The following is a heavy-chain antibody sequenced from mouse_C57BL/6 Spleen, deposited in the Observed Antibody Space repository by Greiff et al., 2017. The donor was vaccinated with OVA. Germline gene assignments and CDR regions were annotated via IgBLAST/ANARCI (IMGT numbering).Heavy chain of an antibody. Sequence: EVKLVESGGGLVKPGGSLKLSCAASGFTFSDYGMHWVRQAPEKGLEWVAYISSGSSTIYYADTVKGRFTIARDNAKNTLFLQMTSLRSEDTAMYYCARVPRYYYGSSYTFAYWGQGTLVTVSA. D-gene: IGHD1-1*01. CDR2: ISSGSSTI. CDR3: ARVPRYYYGSSYTFAY. CDR1: GFTFSDYG. V-gene: IGHV5-17*01. J-gene: IGHJ3*01.